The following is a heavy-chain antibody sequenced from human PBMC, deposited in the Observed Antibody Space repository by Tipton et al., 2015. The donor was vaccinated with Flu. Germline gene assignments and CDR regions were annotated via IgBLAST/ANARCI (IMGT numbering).Heavy chain of an antibody. Sequence: SLRLSCAASGFTFSSYEMNWVRQAPGKGLEWVSYISSSGSTIYYADSVKGRFTISRDNAKNSLYLQMNSLRAEGTAVYYCAGLVSGWDWGQGALVTVAS. D-gene: IGHD3-9*01. CDR1: GFTFSSYE. V-gene: IGHV3-48*03. CDR3: AGLVSGWD. CDR2: ISSSGSTI. J-gene: IGHJ4*02.